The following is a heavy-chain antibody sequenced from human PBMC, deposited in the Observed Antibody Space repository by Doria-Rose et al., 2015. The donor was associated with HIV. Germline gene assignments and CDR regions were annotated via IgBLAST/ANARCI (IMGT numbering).Heavy chain of an antibody. CDR2: IYNNGKT. V-gene: IGHV4-59*02. Sequence: SETLSLTCNVSGGSVSGYYCSWIRQPPGKGLEWIGYIYNNGKTNYNPSLKDRVTILVDTSKNQFSLKLNSVTAADTAVYFCARAKFSTPFDHWGQGTLATVSS. D-gene: IGHD3-16*01. CDR3: ARAKFSTPFDH. CDR1: GGSVSGYY. J-gene: IGHJ1*01.